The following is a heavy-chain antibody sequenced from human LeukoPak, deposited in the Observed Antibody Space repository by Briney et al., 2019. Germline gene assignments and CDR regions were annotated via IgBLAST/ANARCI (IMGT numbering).Heavy chain of an antibody. CDR3: ARRPRLIAAAGSFFDY. J-gene: IGHJ4*02. CDR2: IYYSGST. D-gene: IGHD6-13*01. V-gene: IGHV4-59*05. CDR1: GGSISSYY. Sequence: SETLSLTCTVSGGSISSYYWSWIRQPPGKGLEWIGSIYYSGSTYYNPSLKSRVTISVDTSKNQFSLKLSSVTAADTAVYYCARRPRLIAAAGSFFDYWGQGTLVTVSS.